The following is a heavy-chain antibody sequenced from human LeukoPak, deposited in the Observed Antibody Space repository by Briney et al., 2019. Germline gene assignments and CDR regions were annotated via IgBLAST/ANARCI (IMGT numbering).Heavy chain of an antibody. J-gene: IGHJ4*02. CDR3: AKDRWGAVASFDY. V-gene: IGHV3-30*02. D-gene: IGHD6-19*01. CDR2: IRYDGNNK. Sequence: GGSLRLSCAASGFPFSDYVMHWVRQAPGKGLEWVSVIRYDGNNKYHADSVKGRFTISRDNSKNTLYLQMNSLESEDTAVYYCAKDRWGAVASFDYWGQGTLVAVSS. CDR1: GFPFSDYV.